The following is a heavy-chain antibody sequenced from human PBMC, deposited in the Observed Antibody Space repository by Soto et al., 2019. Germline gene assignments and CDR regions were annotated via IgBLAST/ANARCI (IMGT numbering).Heavy chain of an antibody. CDR1: GGSVSSGSYY. V-gene: IGHV4-61*03. CDR3: ARLEVGLDY. D-gene: IGHD2-2*01. CDR2: IYSTGGT. J-gene: IGHJ4*02. Sequence: QVQLQESGPGLVKPSETLSLTCSVSGGSVSSGSYYWSWIRQSPEKGLEWIGYIYSTGGTKYNPSLTSRVTISADTSRNHFSLKLSSVTAADTAVYYCARLEVGLDYWGQGVLVTVSS.